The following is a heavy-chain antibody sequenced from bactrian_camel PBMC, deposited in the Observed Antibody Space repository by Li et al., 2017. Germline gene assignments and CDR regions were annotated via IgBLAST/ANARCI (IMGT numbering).Heavy chain of an antibody. Sequence: VQLVESGGGSVQVGGSLRLSCVASVDTIGRYCMGWFRQIPDKEREGVATIDTDGNIYYTDAVKSRFTLSKDDAKNTLYLQMDSLKPEDSAFTIVRQRSGTQVVVVVTGPPITTVNGAGGPRSPSP. CDR1: VDTIGRYC. D-gene: IGHD2*01. V-gene: IGHV3S55*01. CDR3: RQRSGTQVVVVVTGPPITTV. CDR2: IDTDGNI. J-gene: IGHJ4*01.